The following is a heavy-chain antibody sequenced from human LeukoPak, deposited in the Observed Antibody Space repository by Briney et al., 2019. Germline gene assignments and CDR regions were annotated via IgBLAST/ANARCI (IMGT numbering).Heavy chain of an antibody. CDR3: AREGSGYYIDH. V-gene: IGHV3-7*01. CDR2: IKQGGSEK. CDR1: GFTFSSYW. J-gene: IGHJ4*02. Sequence: RGSLRLSCAASGFTFSSYWMSWVRQAPGKGLEWVANIKQGGSEKYYVDSVKGRFTISRDNAKNSLYLQMNSLRAEDTAVYFCAREGSGYYIDHWGQGTLVTVSS. D-gene: IGHD3-22*01.